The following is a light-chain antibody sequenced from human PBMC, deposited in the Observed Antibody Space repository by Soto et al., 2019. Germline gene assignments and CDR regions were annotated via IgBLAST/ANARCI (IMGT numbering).Light chain of an antibody. CDR2: KVS. V-gene: IGKV2-30*02. Sequence: DVVMTQSPLSLPVTLGQPASISCRSNQSLVHSDGIAYFSWFQQRPARSPRRLIYKVSNRDSGVPARFSGSGSGTDFALNISRVGAEDVGVYYCMQGTHWPITFGQGTRLEIK. J-gene: IGKJ5*01. CDR3: MQGTHWPIT. CDR1: QSLVHSDGIAY.